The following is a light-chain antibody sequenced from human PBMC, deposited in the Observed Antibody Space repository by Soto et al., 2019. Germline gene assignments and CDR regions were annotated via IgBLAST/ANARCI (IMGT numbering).Light chain of an antibody. CDR3: QHFNSYPWT. Sequence: DIQMTQSPSTLSASVGDRVTITCRASQSISSWLAWYQQKPGKAPKLLINKASSLESGVPSRFSGSGSGTEFTLTISSLQRDDFATYYCQHFNSYPWTFGQGTKVEIK. CDR2: KAS. CDR1: QSISSW. J-gene: IGKJ1*01. V-gene: IGKV1-5*03.